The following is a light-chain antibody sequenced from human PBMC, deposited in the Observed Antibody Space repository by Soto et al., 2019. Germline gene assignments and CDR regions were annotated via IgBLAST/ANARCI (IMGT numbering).Light chain of an antibody. CDR2: GAS. Sequence: EIVMTQSPATLSVSPGERATLSCRASQSVNSRLAWYQQKPGQAPRLLISGASNRATGIPDRFSGSGSGTDFTLTISRLEPEDFALYFCQQYVGSPITFGQGTLLENK. CDR3: QQYVGSPIT. CDR1: QSVNSR. V-gene: IGKV3-20*01. J-gene: IGKJ5*01.